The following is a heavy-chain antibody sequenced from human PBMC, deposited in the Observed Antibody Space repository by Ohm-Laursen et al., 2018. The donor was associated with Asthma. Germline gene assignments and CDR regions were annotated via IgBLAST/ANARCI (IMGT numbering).Heavy chain of an antibody. J-gene: IGHJ5*02. Sequence: QTLSLSCAISGDSVSSISVTWNWIRQSPSRGLEWLGRAYYRANRYNDYAVSVRSLITINPDTSKNQFSMQLNSVTPDDTAVYCCAETDTTETTKWFDPWGQGTLVTVSS. CDR2: AYYRANRYN. CDR1: GDSVSSISVT. V-gene: IGHV6-1*01. D-gene: IGHD1-1*01. CDR3: AETDTTETTKWFDP.